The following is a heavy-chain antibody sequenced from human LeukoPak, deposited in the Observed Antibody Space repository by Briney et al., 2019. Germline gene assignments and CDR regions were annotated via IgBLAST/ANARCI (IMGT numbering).Heavy chain of an antibody. J-gene: IGHJ4*02. D-gene: IGHD3-22*01. V-gene: IGHV3-48*01. CDR3: ARDYYDSSGYYYFDY. CDR2: ISSSSSSI. Sequence: GGSLRLSCAASGFTFSSYSMIWVRQAPGKGLEWVSYISSSSSSIYYADSVKGRFTISRDNAKNSLYLQMSSLRAEDTAVYYCARDYYDSSGYYYFDYWGQGTLVTVSS. CDR1: GFTFSSYS.